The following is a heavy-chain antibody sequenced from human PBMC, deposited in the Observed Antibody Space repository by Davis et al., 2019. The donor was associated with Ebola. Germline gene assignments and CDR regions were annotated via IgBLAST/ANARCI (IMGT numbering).Heavy chain of an antibody. CDR1: GFTFSSYA. CDR3: ARDPGSIFGVVIKADY. D-gene: IGHD3-3*01. Sequence: PGGSLRLSCVAAGFTFSSYAMHWVRQAPGKGLEWVAVISYDGSNKYYADSVKGRFTISRDNAKNSLYLQMNSLRAEDTAVYYCARDPGSIFGVVIKADYWGQGTLVTVSS. J-gene: IGHJ4*02. CDR2: ISYDGSNK. V-gene: IGHV3-30-3*01.